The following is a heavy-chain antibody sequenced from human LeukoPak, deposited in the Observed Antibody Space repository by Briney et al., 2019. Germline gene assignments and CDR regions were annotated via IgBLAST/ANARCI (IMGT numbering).Heavy chain of an antibody. CDR2: MYNSGST. CDR3: AKESNSSDNWYFDL. J-gene: IGHJ2*01. CDR1: GGSISSYN. D-gene: IGHD2/OR15-2a*01. V-gene: IGHV4-59*01. Sequence: PSETLSLTCIVSGGSISSYNWNWIRQPPGKGLEWIGYMYNSGSTNNNPSLKSRVTISVDKSKNQFSLKLSSVTAADMAVYYCAKESNSSDNWYFDLWGRGTLVTVSS.